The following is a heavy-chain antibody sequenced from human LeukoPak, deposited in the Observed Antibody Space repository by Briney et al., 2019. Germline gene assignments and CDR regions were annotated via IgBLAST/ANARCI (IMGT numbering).Heavy chain of an antibody. Sequence: PGGSLRLSCAASGFTFSSYYMNWVRQAPGKGLEWVSFISRSNTMYYADSVKGRFTISRDNAKNTLYLQMNSLRDEDTAVYYCAGASTVVTRSYFDYWGQGTLVTVSS. D-gene: IGHD4-23*01. J-gene: IGHJ4*02. CDR3: AGASTVVTRSYFDY. V-gene: IGHV3-48*02. CDR2: ISRSNTM. CDR1: GFTFSSYY.